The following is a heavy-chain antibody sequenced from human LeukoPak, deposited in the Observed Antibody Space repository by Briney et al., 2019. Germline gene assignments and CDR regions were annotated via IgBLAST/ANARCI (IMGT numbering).Heavy chain of an antibody. D-gene: IGHD5-18*01. Sequence: ASVKVSCKASGYTFTSYYMHWVRQAPGQGLEWMGIINPSGGSTSYAQKFQGRVTMTRDTSTSTVYMELSSLRSEDTAVYYCVRDFSLGGYSYGYFDYWGQGTLVTVSS. CDR3: VRDFSLGGYSYGYFDY. J-gene: IGHJ4*02. V-gene: IGHV1-46*01. CDR2: INPSGGST. CDR1: GYTFTSYY.